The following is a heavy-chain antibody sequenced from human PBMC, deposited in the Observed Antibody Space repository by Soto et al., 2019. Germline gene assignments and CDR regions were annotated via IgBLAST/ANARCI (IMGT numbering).Heavy chain of an antibody. V-gene: IGHV3-21*01. Sequence: RLSCAASGFTFSSYSMNWVRQAPGKGLEWVSSISSSSSYIYYADSVKGRFTISRDNAKNSLYLRMNSLRAEDTAVYYCARDPTRIAARLDGLGWFDPWGQGTLVTVSS. J-gene: IGHJ5*02. D-gene: IGHD6-6*01. CDR2: ISSSSSYI. CDR3: ARDPTRIAARLDGLGWFDP. CDR1: GFTFSSYS.